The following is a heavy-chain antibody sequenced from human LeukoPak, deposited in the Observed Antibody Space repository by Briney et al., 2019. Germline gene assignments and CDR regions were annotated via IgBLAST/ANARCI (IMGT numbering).Heavy chain of an antibody. D-gene: IGHD3-10*01. J-gene: IGHJ4*02. V-gene: IGHV3-23*01. Sequence: GRSLRLSCAPSGFTASRYAMSSARQAPGKGLEWVSALSGSGGSTYYADSVKGRFTISRDNSKTTLYLQMNSLRAEDTAVYYCAKSGRGSGSYYNAYYFDYWGQGTLVTVSS. CDR2: LSGSGGST. CDR1: GFTASRYA. CDR3: AKSGRGSGSYYNAYYFDY.